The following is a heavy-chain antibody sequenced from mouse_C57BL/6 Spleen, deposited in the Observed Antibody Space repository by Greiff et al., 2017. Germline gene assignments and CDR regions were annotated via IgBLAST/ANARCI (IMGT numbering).Heavy chain of an antibody. D-gene: IGHD1-1*01. J-gene: IGHJ3*01. CDR2: IYPGDGDT. V-gene: IGHV1-82*01. Sequence: QVQLKQSGPELVKPGASVKISCKASGYAFSSSWMNWVKQRPGKGLEWIGRIYPGDGDTNYNGKFKGKATLTADKSSSTAYMQLSSLTSEDSAVYFCARGNYYGRSQFADWGKGTLVTVSA. CDR3: ARGNYYGRSQFAD. CDR1: GYAFSSSW.